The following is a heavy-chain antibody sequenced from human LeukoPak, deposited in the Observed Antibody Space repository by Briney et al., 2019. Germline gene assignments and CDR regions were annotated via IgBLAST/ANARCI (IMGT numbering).Heavy chain of an antibody. V-gene: IGHV3-9*03. D-gene: IGHD3-3*01. J-gene: IGHJ4*02. CDR3: AKGGFWNSYNYYFDN. CDR1: GFTFDDYT. Sequence: PGRSLRLSCAASGFTFDDYTMHWVRQAPGKGLEWVSSITWNSNNIGYADSVKGRFTISRDNAENSLYLQMSSLRAEDMALYYCAKGGFWNSYNYYFDNWGQGTLVTVSS. CDR2: ITWNSNNI.